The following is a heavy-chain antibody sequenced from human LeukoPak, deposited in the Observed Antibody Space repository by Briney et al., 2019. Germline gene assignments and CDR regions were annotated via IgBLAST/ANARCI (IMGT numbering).Heavy chain of an antibody. J-gene: IGHJ3*02. CDR1: GGSISSYY. D-gene: IGHD3-10*01. CDR2: IYYSGST. Sequence: PSETLSLTCTVSGGSISSYYWSWIRQPPGKGLEWIGYIYYSGSTNYNPSLKSRVTISVDASKNQFSLKLSSVTAADTAAYYCARGLDVTMVRGVSDIWGQGTMVTVSS. CDR3: ARGLDVTMVRGVSDI. V-gene: IGHV4-59*08.